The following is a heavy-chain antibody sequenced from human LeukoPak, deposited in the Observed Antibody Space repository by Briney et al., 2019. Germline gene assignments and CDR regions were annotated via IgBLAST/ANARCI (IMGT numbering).Heavy chain of an antibody. Sequence: GGSLRLSCAASGFAFSSYSMTWVRQAPGKGLEWVSDISSSGGSTYYADSVKGRFTISRDNSKNTLYVQMNSLRAEDTAIYYCAKLKDIDLGWGIDIWGQGTTVTVS. CDR2: ISSSGGST. CDR1: GFAFSSYS. D-gene: IGHD2-15*01. J-gene: IGHJ6*02. V-gene: IGHV3-23*01. CDR3: AKLKDIDLGWGIDI.